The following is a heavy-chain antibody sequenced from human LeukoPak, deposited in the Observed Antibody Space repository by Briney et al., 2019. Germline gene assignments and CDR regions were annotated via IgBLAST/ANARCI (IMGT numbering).Heavy chain of an antibody. CDR2: ISYDGSNK. Sequence: GGSLRLSCAASGFTFSGYGMHWVRRAPGKGLEWVAVISYDGSNKYYADSVKGRFTISRDNSKNTLYLQMNSLRAEDTAVYYCAKTGSIAVSLGYWGQETLVTVSS. CDR3: AKTGSIAVSLGY. V-gene: IGHV3-30*18. CDR1: GFTFSGYG. J-gene: IGHJ4*02. D-gene: IGHD6-19*01.